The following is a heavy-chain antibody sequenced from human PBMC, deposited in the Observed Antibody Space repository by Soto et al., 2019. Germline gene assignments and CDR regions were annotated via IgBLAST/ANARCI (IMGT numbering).Heavy chain of an antibody. D-gene: IGHD6-13*01. J-gene: IGHJ5*02. CDR3: ARAAAEGNWFDP. CDR1: GGSFSGYY. CDR2: INHSGST. V-gene: IGHV4-34*01. Sequence: PSETLSLTCAVYGGSFSGYYWSWIRQPPGKGLEWIGEINHSGSTNYNPSLKSRVTISVDTSKNQFSLKLRSVTAADTAVYYCARAAAEGNWFDPWGQGTLVTVSS.